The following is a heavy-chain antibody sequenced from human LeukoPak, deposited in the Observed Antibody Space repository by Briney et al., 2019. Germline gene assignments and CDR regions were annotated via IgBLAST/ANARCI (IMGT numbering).Heavy chain of an antibody. J-gene: IGHJ6*03. CDR3: ARGKIVVVPAANSMDV. Sequence: PSQTLSLTCAVSGGSISSGGYSWSWIRQPPGKGLEWIGYIYHSGSTYYNPSLKSRVTVSVDRSKNQFSLKLSSVTAADTAVYYCARGKIVVVPAANSMDVWGKGTTVTVSS. D-gene: IGHD2-2*01. CDR1: GGSISSGGYS. CDR2: IYHSGST. V-gene: IGHV4-30-2*01.